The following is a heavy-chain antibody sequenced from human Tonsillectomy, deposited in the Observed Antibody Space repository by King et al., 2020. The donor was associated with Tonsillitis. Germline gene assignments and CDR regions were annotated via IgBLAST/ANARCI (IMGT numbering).Heavy chain of an antibody. D-gene: IGHD3-10*01. J-gene: IGHJ4*02. CDR2: TRNKANSYTT. V-gene: IGHV3-72*01. Sequence: VQLVESGGGLVQPGGFLRLSCAASGFTFSDHYMDWVRQAPGKGLEWVGRTRNKANSYTTEYAASVKGRFTISRDDSKNSVYLHMNSLKSEDTAVYYCTRVTLIYYLDYWGQGTLVTVSS. CDR3: TRVTLIYYLDY. CDR1: GFTFSDHY.